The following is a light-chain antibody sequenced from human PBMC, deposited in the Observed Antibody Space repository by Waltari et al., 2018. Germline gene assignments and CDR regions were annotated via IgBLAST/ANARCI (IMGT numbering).Light chain of an antibody. J-gene: IGLJ2*01. CDR3: SSYISSSTLEL. CDR1: SSDVGAYHY. Sequence: QSALTQPASVSGSPGQSITISCTGTSSDVGAYHYVSWYQQPPGKAPKLMIFDVSNPPSGVSNRFSGSKSGNTASLTISGLQAEDEADYYCSSYISSSTLELFGGGTSLTVL. V-gene: IGLV2-14*03. CDR2: DVS.